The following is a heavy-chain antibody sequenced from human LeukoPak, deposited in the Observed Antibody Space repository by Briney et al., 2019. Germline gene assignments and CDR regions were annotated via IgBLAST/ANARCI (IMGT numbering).Heavy chain of an antibody. CDR2: VYGGDSGT. CDR3: ARVMVSSSTWDGFDI. J-gene: IGHJ3*02. Sequence: GESLKISCQGSGYNFNIYWIGWVRQMPGKGLEWMGIVYGGDSGTRYSPSFQGQVTISADRSISTAYLQWSSLQASDTAMYYCARVMVSSSTWDGFDIWGQGTMVTVSS. CDR1: GYNFNIYW. V-gene: IGHV5-51*01. D-gene: IGHD6-6*01.